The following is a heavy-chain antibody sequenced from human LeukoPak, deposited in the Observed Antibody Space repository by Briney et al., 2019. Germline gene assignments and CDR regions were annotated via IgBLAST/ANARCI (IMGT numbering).Heavy chain of an antibody. CDR3: ARSDYGGKRFDY. V-gene: IGHV4-30-2*01. J-gene: IGHJ4*02. CDR1: GGSISSGGYY. D-gene: IGHD4-23*01. Sequence: PSETLSPTCTVSGGSISSGGYYWSWLRQPPGKGLDGIGYIYHSGSTYYNPSLKIRFTISVDRAKNKFSLKLNSVTAADTAVYHCARSDYGGKRFDYWGQGTLVTVSS. CDR2: IYHSGST.